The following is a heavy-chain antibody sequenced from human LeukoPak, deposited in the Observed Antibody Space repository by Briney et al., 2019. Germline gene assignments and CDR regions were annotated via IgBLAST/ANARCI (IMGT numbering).Heavy chain of an antibody. J-gene: IGHJ3*02. CDR1: GFTVSSNY. D-gene: IGHD6-13*01. CDR3: ARDKGSSWSDAFDI. V-gene: IGHV3-53*01. Sequence: GGSLRLSCAASGFTVSSNYMAWVRQAPGKGLEWVSVISIPGSITYADSVKGRFTASRDNSKNTLYLQMNSLRADDTAVYYCARDKGSSWSDAFDIWGQGTMVTVSS. CDR2: ISIPGSI.